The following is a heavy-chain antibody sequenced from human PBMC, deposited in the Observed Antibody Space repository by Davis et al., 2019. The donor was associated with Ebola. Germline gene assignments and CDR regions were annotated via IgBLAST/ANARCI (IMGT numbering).Heavy chain of an antibody. J-gene: IGHJ4*02. D-gene: IGHD1-26*01. CDR3: ARISGSYYVVDY. CDR1: GGSISSYY. CDR2: IYYSGST. Sequence: PGGSLRLSCTVSGGSISSYYWSWIRQPPGKGLEWIGYIYYSGSTNYNPSLKSRVTISVDTSKNQFSLKLSSVTAADTAVYYCARISGSYYVVDYWGQGTLVTVSS. V-gene: IGHV4-59*08.